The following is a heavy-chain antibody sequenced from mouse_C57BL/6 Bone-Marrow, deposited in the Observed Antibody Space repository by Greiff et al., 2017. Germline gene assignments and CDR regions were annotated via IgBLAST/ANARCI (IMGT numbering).Heavy chain of an antibody. Sequence: EVKLVESGGGLVKPGGSLKLSCAASGFTFSSYAMSWVRQTPEKRLEWVATISDGGSYTYYPDNVKGRFTISRDNAKNNLYLQMSHLKSEDTAMYYCARAMYYSFDYWGQGTTLTVSS. J-gene: IGHJ2*01. CDR3: ARAMYYSFDY. CDR2: ISDGGSYT. V-gene: IGHV5-4*03. CDR1: GFTFSSYA. D-gene: IGHD1-1*02.